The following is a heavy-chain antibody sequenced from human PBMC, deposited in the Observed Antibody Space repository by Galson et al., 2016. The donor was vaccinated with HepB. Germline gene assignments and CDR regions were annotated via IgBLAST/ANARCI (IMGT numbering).Heavy chain of an antibody. CDR2: ISSSSTYI. CDR3: ARAMESGSNSVGY. J-gene: IGHJ4*02. CDR1: GFTFSTFS. Sequence: SLRLSCAASGFTFSTFSMNWVRQAPGKGLEWVSSISSSSTYIYYAGSVKGRFTISRNNAKNSLYLQMNSLRAEDTAVYYCARAMESGSNSVGYWGQGTLVTVSS. V-gene: IGHV3-21*01. D-gene: IGHD4-23*01.